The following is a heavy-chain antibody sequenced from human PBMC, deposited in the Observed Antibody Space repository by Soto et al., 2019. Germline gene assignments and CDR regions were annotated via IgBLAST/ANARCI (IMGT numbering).Heavy chain of an antibody. Sequence: EMQLVEAGGGLVKPGGSLRLSCAASGFTFSYYNMNWVRQAPGKGLEWVSSISSGGTYIFYAASVKGRFTISRDNVNNSLYLQLSNLRAADSAVYSFARDVKEYYGSGTWPDLDYWGQGALVNVYS. CDR3: ARDVKEYYGSGTWPDLDY. CDR2: ISSGGTYI. D-gene: IGHD3-10*01. J-gene: IGHJ4*02. V-gene: IGHV3-21*01. CDR1: GFTFSYYN.